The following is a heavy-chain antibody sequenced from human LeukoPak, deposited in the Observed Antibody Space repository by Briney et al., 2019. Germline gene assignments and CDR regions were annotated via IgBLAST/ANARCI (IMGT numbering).Heavy chain of an antibody. CDR2: IYNSGST. J-gene: IGHJ6*02. CDR3: ARHDYYYYGMDV. CDR1: GGSISSYY. Sequence: SETLSLTCTVSGGSISSYYWSWIRQPAGKGLEWIGHIYNSGSTNYNPSLKGRVTMSVATSKNQFSLKLSSVTAADTAVYYCARHDYYYYGMDVWGQGTTVTVSS. V-gene: IGHV4-4*07.